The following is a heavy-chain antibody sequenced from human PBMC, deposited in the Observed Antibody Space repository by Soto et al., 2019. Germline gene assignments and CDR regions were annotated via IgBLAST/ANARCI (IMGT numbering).Heavy chain of an antibody. V-gene: IGHV4-30-2*01. CDR3: ARGNDYGGVPFDY. J-gene: IGHJ4*02. CDR2: IYTSGST. CDR1: EGSFSTGDYS. Sequence: SETLSLTCAVSEGSFSTGDYSWNCIREAPGRGLELIGYIYTSGSTYYSSSLKSRVTISVDRSKNQFSLQLTSVIAADTAVYYCARGNDYGGVPFDYWGQGLLVTVSS. D-gene: IGHD4-17*01.